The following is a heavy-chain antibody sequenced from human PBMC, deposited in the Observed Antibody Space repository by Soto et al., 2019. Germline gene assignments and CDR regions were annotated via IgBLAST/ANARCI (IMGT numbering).Heavy chain of an antibody. CDR3: ARVRTGYFDY. D-gene: IGHD3-9*01. CDR1: GGAINDHY. CDR2: IYYNGNT. J-gene: IGHJ4*02. Sequence: PSETLSLTCTLSGGAINDHYWSFIRQPPGKGLEWIGYIYYNGNTNYNPSLESRVTISVDGSRNQFSLRLTSLTAADTAVYYCARVRTGYFDYWGRGALVTVSS. V-gene: IGHV4-59*11.